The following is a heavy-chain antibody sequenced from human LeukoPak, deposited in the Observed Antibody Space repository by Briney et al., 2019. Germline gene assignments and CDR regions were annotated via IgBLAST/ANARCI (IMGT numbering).Heavy chain of an antibody. CDR1: GFTFSSYG. V-gene: IGHV3-33*01. Sequence: GGSLRLSCAASGFTFSSYGMHWVRQAPGKGLEWVAVIWYDGSNKYYADSVKGRFTISRDNSKNTLYLQMNSLRAEDTAVYYCARELISTSWRGNRSYFDLWGRGTLVTVSS. CDR2: IWYDGSNK. CDR3: ARELISTSWRGNRSYFDL. J-gene: IGHJ2*01. D-gene: IGHD1-1*01.